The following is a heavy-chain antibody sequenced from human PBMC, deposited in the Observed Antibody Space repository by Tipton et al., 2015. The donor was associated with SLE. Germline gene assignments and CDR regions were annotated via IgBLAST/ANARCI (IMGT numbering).Heavy chain of an antibody. V-gene: IGHV3-30*04. J-gene: IGHJ4*02. CDR3: ARDSRWLPDY. CDR1: GFSFSGYA. D-gene: IGHD5-12*01. CDR2: ISLDGSNK. Sequence: RSLRLSCAPSGFSFSGYAMHWVRQAPGKGLEWVAVISLDGSNKYYADSVKGRFTISKDNSRNTLYLEMNSLRAEDTALYYCARDSRWLPDYWGQGTLVTVSS.